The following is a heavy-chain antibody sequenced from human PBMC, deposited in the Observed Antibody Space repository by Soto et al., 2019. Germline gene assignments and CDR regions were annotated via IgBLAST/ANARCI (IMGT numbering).Heavy chain of an antibody. CDR3: ARISPNSSPS. Sequence: QTLSLTCAISGDSVSSNTGAWNWIRQSPSRGLEWLGRTYYRSKWYNDYAVSVKSRITINPDTSKNQFSLHLNSVTPEDTAVYYCARISPNSSPSWGQGTMVTVS. V-gene: IGHV6-1*01. CDR2: TYYRSKWYN. D-gene: IGHD3-22*01. CDR1: GDSVSSNTGA. J-gene: IGHJ3*01.